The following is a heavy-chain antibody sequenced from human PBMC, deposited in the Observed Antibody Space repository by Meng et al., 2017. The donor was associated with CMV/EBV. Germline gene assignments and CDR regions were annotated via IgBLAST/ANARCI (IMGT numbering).Heavy chain of an antibody. V-gene: IGHV1-2*02. CDR2: INPASGDT. Sequence: SGYPFTGYYRHWARQAPGQGLEWMGWINPASGDTILAQKFQGRVTMTRDTSLTTAYMELNRLRSDDTAVYYCATSSVEVMIYAGLDYWGQGTLVTVSS. D-gene: IGHD2/OR15-2a*01. CDR3: ATSSVEVMIYAGLDY. CDR1: GYPFTGYY. J-gene: IGHJ4*02.